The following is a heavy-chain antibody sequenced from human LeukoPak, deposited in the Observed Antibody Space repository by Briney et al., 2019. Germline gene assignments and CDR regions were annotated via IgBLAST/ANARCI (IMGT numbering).Heavy chain of an antibody. V-gene: IGHV3-7*03. CDR3: ARGNLLYCSGGSCYVDY. Sequence: GGSLRLSCAASGFTFSSYWMSWVRQAPGKGLEWVANIKQDGSEKYYVDSVKGRFTISRDNAKNSLYLQMNSLRAEDTAVYYCARGNLLYCSGGSCYVDYWGQGTLVTVSS. CDR2: IKQDGSEK. J-gene: IGHJ4*02. CDR1: GFTFSSYW. D-gene: IGHD2-15*01.